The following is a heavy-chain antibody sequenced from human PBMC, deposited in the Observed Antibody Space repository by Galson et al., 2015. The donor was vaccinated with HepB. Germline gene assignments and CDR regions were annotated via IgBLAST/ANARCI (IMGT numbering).Heavy chain of an antibody. Sequence: SLRLSCAASGFTFSSYAMSWVRQAPGKGLEWVSAISGSGGSTYYADSVKGRFTISRDNSKNTLYLQMNSLRAEDTAVYYCAKDGRPNVLRFLEWSFNFYFDLWGRGTLVTVSS. V-gene: IGHV3-23*01. CDR3: AKDGRPNVLRFLEWSFNFYFDL. CDR2: ISGSGGST. CDR1: GFTFSSYA. J-gene: IGHJ2*01. D-gene: IGHD3-3*01.